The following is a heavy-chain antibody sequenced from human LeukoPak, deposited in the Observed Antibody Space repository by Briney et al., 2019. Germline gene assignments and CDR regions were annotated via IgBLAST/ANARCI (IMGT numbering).Heavy chain of an antibody. CDR1: GFIFSNYW. Sequence: PGGSLRLSCAASGFIFSNYWMSWVRQAPGKGLEWVANIQLDGSQEYYVDSVKGRFTISRDNAKNSLYLQMNSLRAEDTAVYYCVKYGADVWGQGTTVTVSS. CDR3: VKYGADV. CDR2: IQLDGSQE. D-gene: IGHD2/OR15-2a*01. V-gene: IGHV3-7*03. J-gene: IGHJ6*02.